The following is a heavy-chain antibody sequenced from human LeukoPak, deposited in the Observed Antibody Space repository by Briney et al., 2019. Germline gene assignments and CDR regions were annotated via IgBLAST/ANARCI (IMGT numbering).Heavy chain of an antibody. Sequence: GGSLRLSGAGSGFPFSNYGMHWSGQAPGKGLNWVAFIHYDGSNKYYADSVKGRFTISRDDSKNTLYLQMNSLRAEDTAVYYCAELGITMIGGVWGKGTTVTISS. D-gene: IGHD3-10*02. CDR1: GFPFSNYG. CDR2: IHYDGSNK. V-gene: IGHV3-30*02. CDR3: AELGITMIGGV. J-gene: IGHJ6*04.